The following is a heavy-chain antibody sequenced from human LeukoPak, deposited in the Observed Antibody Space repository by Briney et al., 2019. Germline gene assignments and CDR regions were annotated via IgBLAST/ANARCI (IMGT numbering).Heavy chain of an antibody. Sequence: GASVKVSCKASGYTFTGYYMHWVRQAPGQGLEWMGRINPSGGSTSYAQKFQGRVTMTRDTSTSTVYMELSSLRSEDTAVYYCARTYSRSYSVDFWGQGTLVTVSS. CDR3: ARTYSRSYSVDF. J-gene: IGHJ4*02. CDR2: INPSGGST. D-gene: IGHD1-26*01. CDR1: GYTFTGYY. V-gene: IGHV1-46*01.